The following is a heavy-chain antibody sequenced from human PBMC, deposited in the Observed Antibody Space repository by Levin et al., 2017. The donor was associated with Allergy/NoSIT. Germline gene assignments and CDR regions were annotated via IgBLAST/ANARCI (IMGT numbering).Heavy chain of an antibody. CDR3: ARGGSGGRSLDY. J-gene: IGHJ4*02. V-gene: IGHV6-1*01. CDR2: TYYRSKWFN. D-gene: IGHD2-15*01. Sequence: SQTLSLPCAISGDIVSSNSAAWNWIRQSPSRGLEWLGRTYYRSKWFNDYAVSVKSRIIINPDTSKNQFSLQLNSVTPDDTAVYYCARGGSGGRSLDYWGQGTLVTVSS. CDR1: GDIVSSNSAA.